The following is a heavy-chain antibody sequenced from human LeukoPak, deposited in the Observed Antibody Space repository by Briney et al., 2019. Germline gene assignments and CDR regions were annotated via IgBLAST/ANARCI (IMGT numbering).Heavy chain of an antibody. CDR3: ARGSRNSGSTHDFDY. CDR1: GFTFSSYE. V-gene: IGHV3-21*01. Sequence: GGSLRLSCAASGFTFSSYEMNWVRQAPGKGLEWVSSISSRTGYIFYADSVKDRFTISRDNAKNSLYLQMNSLRAEDTAVYYCARGSRNSGSTHDFDYWGQGTLVTVSS. D-gene: IGHD3-10*01. J-gene: IGHJ4*02. CDR2: ISSRTGYI.